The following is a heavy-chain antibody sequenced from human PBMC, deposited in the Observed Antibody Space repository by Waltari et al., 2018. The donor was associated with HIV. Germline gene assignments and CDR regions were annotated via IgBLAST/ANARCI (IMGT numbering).Heavy chain of an antibody. CDR2: VIPMSGTA. Sequence: QVQLVQSGTEVRTPGSSVKVSCKASGGSFTSYRIHWVRQAPGQGLGWVGRVIPMSGTAMKAQKFQARVTISADKSTTTAYMELTSLRTEDTAVYYCASARETMGVDFDFWGQGTLVTVSS. V-gene: IGHV1-69*08. CDR1: GGSFTSYR. CDR3: ASARETMGVDFDF. D-gene: IGHD3-10*01. J-gene: IGHJ4*02.